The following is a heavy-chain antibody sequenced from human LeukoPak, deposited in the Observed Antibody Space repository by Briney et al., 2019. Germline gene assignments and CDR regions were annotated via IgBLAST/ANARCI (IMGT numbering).Heavy chain of an antibody. J-gene: IGHJ5*02. CDR2: IYYSGST. D-gene: IGHD1-26*01. V-gene: IGHV4-39*01. CDR3: ARHPSLSYCRFDP. CDR1: GFTFSSYA. Sequence: GSLRLSCAASGFTFSSYAMNWVRQAPGKGLDWIGSIYYSGSTYYNPSLKNRVTISVDTSKNQFSLKLSSVTAADTAVYYCARHPSLSYCRFDPWGQGTLVTVSS.